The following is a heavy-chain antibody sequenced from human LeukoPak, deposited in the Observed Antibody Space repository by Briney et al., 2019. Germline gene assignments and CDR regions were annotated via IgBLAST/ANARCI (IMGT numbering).Heavy chain of an antibody. V-gene: IGHV3-23*01. D-gene: IGHD3-10*01. CDR3: AKAGPKNGDGSGSYYNMPVDY. J-gene: IGHJ4*02. Sequence: GGSLRLSCAASGFTFSSYAMSWVRQAPGKGLEWVSAISGSGGSTYYADSVKGRFTISRDNSKNTLYLQMNSLRAEDTAVYYCAKAGPKNGDGSGSYYNMPVDYWGQGTLVTVSS. CDR1: GFTFSSYA. CDR2: ISGSGGST.